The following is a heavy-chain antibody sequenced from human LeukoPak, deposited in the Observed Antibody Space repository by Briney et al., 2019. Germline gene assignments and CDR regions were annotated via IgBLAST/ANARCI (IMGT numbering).Heavy chain of an antibody. Sequence: SVKVSCKASGYTFTSYGISWVRQAPGQGLEWMGGIIPIFGTANYAQKFQGRVTITADESTSTAYMELSSLRSEDTAVYYCASTTDRGSEMLYYFDYWGQGTLVTVSS. CDR3: ASTTDRGSEMLYYFDY. CDR2: IIPIFGTA. V-gene: IGHV1-69*13. J-gene: IGHJ4*02. CDR1: GYTFTSYG. D-gene: IGHD5-24*01.